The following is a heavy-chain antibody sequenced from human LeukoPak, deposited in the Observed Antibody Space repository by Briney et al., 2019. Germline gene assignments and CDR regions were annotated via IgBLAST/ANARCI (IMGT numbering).Heavy chain of an antibody. V-gene: IGHV3-21*01. D-gene: IGHD3-10*01. J-gene: IGHJ4*02. CDR3: ARDRGQEVRFDY. CDR2: ISSSSSYI. CDR1: GFTFSSYS. Sequence: PGGSLRLSCAASGFTFSSYSMNWVRQAPGKGLEWVSSISSSSSYIYYADSVKGRFTISRDNAKNSLYLQMNSLRAEDTAVYYCARDRGQEVRFDYWGQGTLVTVSS.